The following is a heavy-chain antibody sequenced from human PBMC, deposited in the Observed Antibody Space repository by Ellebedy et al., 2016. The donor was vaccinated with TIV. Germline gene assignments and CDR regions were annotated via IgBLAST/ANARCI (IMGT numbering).Heavy chain of an antibody. D-gene: IGHD1-26*01. Sequence: PGGSLRLSCAASGFTFSKYAMDWVRQAPGKGLEWVAVISYDGRDEYYPDSVRGRFRISRDQSKNTVFLQMDSLRPEDTAVYYCATHRSYPIDYWGQGTLVTVSS. CDR1: GFTFSKYA. CDR3: ATHRSYPIDY. V-gene: IGHV3-30*03. J-gene: IGHJ4*02. CDR2: ISYDGRDE.